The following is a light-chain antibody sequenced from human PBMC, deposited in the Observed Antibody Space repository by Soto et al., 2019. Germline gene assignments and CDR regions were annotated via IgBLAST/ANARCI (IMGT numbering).Light chain of an antibody. CDR2: GAS. CDR3: QQYGSNPKT. J-gene: IGKJ4*01. Sequence: DIVLTQSPGTLSLSPGERATLSCRASQSIRSSYLAWYQQKPGQAPRLLIYGASSRDTGIPDRFSGSGSGTDFTLTISRLEPEDFAVYYCQQYGSNPKTFGGGTKVEIK. CDR1: QSIRSSY. V-gene: IGKV3-20*01.